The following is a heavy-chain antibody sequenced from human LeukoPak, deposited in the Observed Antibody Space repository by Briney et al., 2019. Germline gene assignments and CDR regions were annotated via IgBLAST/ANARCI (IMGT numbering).Heavy chain of an antibody. Sequence: PSQTPSLTCTVSGGSISSGSYYWSWIRQPAGKGLEWIGRIYTSGSTNYNPSLKSRVTISVDTSKNQFSLKLSSVTAADTAVYYCARERGSGLYYYYYYMDVWGKGTTVTVSS. J-gene: IGHJ6*03. V-gene: IGHV4-61*02. CDR1: GGSISSGSYY. D-gene: IGHD1-14*01. CDR2: IYTSGST. CDR3: ARERGSGLYYYYYYMDV.